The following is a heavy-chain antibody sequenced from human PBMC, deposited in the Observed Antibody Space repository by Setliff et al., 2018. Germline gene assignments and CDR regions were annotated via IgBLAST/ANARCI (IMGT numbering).Heavy chain of an antibody. D-gene: IGHD6-25*01. CDR2: IYPGDSHT. Sequence: PGGSLKLSCKASGCSFPSYWIGWVRQVPGKGLEWMGIIYPGDSHTRYSPSFQGQVTISADKSILTAFLQWTYLKASDSAMYYCARLGRNNSAPPGDYWGQGTLVTVSS. CDR1: GCSFPSYW. V-gene: IGHV5-51*01. CDR3: ARLGRNNSAPPGDY. J-gene: IGHJ4*02.